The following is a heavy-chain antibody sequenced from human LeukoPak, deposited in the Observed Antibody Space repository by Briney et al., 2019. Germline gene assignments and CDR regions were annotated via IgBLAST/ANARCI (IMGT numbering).Heavy chain of an antibody. V-gene: IGHV3-11*04. Sequence: GGSLRLSCAASGFTFSDYYMSWIHQAPGKGLEWVSYISSSGSTIYYADSVKGRFTISRDNAKNSLYLQMNSLRAEDTAVYYCARGYRDSAQTHDYWGQGTLVTVSS. D-gene: IGHD2-15*01. J-gene: IGHJ4*02. CDR1: GFTFSDYY. CDR2: ISSSGSTI. CDR3: ARGYRDSAQTHDY.